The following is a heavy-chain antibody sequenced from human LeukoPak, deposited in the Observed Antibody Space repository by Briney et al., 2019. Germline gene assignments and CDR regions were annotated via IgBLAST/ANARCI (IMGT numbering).Heavy chain of an antibody. Sequence: PGGSLRLSCAASGFTFSSYGMHWVRQAPGKGLEWVAVISYDGSNKYYADSVKGRFTISRDNAKNTLYLQMNSLRAEDTAVYYCARARIAVAGRFAVAYYFDYWGQGTLVTVSS. CDR3: ARARIAVAGRFAVAYYFDY. V-gene: IGHV3-30*03. J-gene: IGHJ4*02. D-gene: IGHD6-19*01. CDR1: GFTFSSYG. CDR2: ISYDGSNK.